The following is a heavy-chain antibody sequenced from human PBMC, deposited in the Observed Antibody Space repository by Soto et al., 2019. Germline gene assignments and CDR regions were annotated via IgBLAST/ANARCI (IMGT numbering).Heavy chain of an antibody. D-gene: IGHD3-3*01. J-gene: IGHJ5*02. CDR2: IYYSGST. CDR3: ARHQFLEWLLLVSWFDP. V-gene: IGHV4-39*01. CDR1: GGSISSSSYY. Sequence: SETLSLTCTVSGGSISSSSYYWGWIRQPPGKGLEWIGSIYYSGSTYYNPSLKSRVTISVDTSKNQFSLKLSSVTAADTAVYYCARHQFLEWLLLVSWFDPWGQGTLVTVSS.